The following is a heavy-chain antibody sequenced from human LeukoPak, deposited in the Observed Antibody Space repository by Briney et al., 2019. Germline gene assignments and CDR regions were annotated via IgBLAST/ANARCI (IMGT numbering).Heavy chain of an antibody. J-gene: IGHJ4*02. V-gene: IGHV3-23*01. D-gene: IGHD3-10*01. CDR3: AKDRGIISDY. CDR2: FSGSGGST. Sequence: PGGSLRLSCAASGFTFSSYAMSWVRQAPGKGLECISGFSGSGGSTYYADSVKGRFTISRDNSKNTLYLQMNSLRVEDTAVYYCAKDRGIISDYWGQGTLVTVSS. CDR1: GFTFSSYA.